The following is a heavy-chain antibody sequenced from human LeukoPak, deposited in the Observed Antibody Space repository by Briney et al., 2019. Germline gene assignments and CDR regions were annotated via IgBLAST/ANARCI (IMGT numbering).Heavy chain of an antibody. CDR1: GYTFTSYD. V-gene: IGHV1-69*10. CDR2: IIPILGRT. Sequence: GASVKVSCKASGYTFTSYDINWVRQAPGQGLEWVGGIIPILGRTDYAQKFQGRVTITADGSTYTAYMDLTSLRSEDTAVYYCARDPCSSTSCQPDAFDIWGQGTMVTVSS. J-gene: IGHJ3*02. D-gene: IGHD2-2*01. CDR3: ARDPCSSTSCQPDAFDI.